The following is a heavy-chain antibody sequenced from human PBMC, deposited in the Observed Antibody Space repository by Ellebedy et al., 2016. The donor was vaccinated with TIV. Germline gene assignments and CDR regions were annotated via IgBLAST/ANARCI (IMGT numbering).Heavy chain of an antibody. CDR1: GFTFSSYS. V-gene: IGHV3-21*01. D-gene: IGHD2-2*01. CDR3: ARDNIVVVPAAMPRTERSWPLDGMDV. Sequence: GESLKISXAASGFTFSSYSMNWVRQAPGKGLEWVSSISSSSSYIYYADSVKGRFTISRDNAKNSLYLQMNSLRAEDTAVYYCARDNIVVVPAAMPRTERSWPLDGMDVWGQGTTVTVSS. CDR2: ISSSSSYI. J-gene: IGHJ6*02.